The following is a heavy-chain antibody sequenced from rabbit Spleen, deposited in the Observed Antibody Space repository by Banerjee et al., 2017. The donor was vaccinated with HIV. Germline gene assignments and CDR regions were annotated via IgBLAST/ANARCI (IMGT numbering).Heavy chain of an antibody. CDR2: IDPIFGRT. CDR3: ARGDAYYGDVTGSFTL. V-gene: IGHV1S47*01. CDR1: GFDFSVYG. J-gene: IGHJ4*01. Sequence: QEQLVESGGGLVQPGGSLKLSCKASGFDFSVYGLSWVRQAPGKGLEWIGYIDPIFGRTYYANWVNGRFTISSHNAQNTLYLQLNSLTAADTATYFCARGDAYYGDVTGSFTLWGQGTLVTVS. D-gene: IGHD6-1*01.